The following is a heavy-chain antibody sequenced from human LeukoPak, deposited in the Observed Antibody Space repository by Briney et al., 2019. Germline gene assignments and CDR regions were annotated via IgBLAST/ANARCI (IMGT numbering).Heavy chain of an antibody. CDR2: ISYDGSNK. CDR3: AKDPGIAVAGSSGWFDP. V-gene: IGHV3-30-3*01. J-gene: IGHJ5*02. Sequence: QPGGSLRLSCAASGFTFSSYAMHGVRQAPGKGLEWVAVISYDGSNKYYADSVKGRFTISRDNSKNTLYLQMNSLRAEDTAVYYCAKDPGIAVAGSSGWFDPWGQGTLVTVSS. D-gene: IGHD6-19*01. CDR1: GFTFSSYA.